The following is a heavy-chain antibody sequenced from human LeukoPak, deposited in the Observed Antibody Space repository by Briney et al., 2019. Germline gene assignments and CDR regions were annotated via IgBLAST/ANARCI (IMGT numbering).Heavy chain of an antibody. CDR2: ISSSSTYI. CDR3: ARALPFVRGGSAFDI. CDR1: GFTLSSYT. Sequence: GGSLRLSCAASGFTLSSYTMNWVRQAPGKGLDWVSSISSSSTYIYYADSVKGRFTISRDNAKNSLYLQMNSLRAEDTAVYYCARALPFVRGGSAFDIWGQGTMVTVSS. J-gene: IGHJ3*02. D-gene: IGHD2-15*01. V-gene: IGHV3-21*01.